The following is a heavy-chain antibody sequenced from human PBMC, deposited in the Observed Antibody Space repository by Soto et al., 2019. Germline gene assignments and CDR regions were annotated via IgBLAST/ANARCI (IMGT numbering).Heavy chain of an antibody. Sequence: QVQLVQSGAEVNKPGASVKVSCKASGYTFTSYAILWVRQAPGQSLEWMGWINTDNGDTKYSQNFQGRVTLTRDTSASTAYMELSSLKSEDTAMYYCAKDKVGLTQGIFDYWGQGTLVTVSP. CDR2: INTDNGDT. V-gene: IGHV1-3*04. CDR1: GYTFTSYA. J-gene: IGHJ4*02. CDR3: AKDKVGLTQGIFDY. D-gene: IGHD5-12*01.